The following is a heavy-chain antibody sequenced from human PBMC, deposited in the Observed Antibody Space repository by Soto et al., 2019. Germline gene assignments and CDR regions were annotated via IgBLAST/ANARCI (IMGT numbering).Heavy chain of an antibody. CDR3: ARGGDFWSGYSPGDYYYGMDV. J-gene: IGHJ6*02. CDR1: GYTFTGYY. Sequence: ASVKVSCKASGYTFTGYYMHWVRRAPGQGLEWMGWINPNSGGTNYAQKFQGWVTMTRDTSISTTYMELSRLRSDDTAVYYCARGGDFWSGYSPGDYYYGMDVWCQGTTVTVSS. CDR2: INPNSGGT. V-gene: IGHV1-2*04. D-gene: IGHD3-3*01.